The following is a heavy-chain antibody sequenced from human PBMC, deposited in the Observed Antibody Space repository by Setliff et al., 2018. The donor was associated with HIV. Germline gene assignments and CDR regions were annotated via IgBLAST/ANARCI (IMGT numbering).Heavy chain of an antibody. J-gene: IGHJ6*03. CDR3: SRLRGYSFGLASYYYYYMDV. CDR1: GFTFSNAW. Sequence: NPGGSLRLSCEASGFTFSNAWMSWVRQAPGKGLEWVGRIKSKTDGGTTDYAAPVKGRFTISRDDSKNTLYLQMNSLETEDTAVYSCSRLRGYSFGLASYYYYYMDVWGKGTTVTVSS. CDR2: IKSKTDGGTT. D-gene: IGHD5-18*01. V-gene: IGHV3-15*01.